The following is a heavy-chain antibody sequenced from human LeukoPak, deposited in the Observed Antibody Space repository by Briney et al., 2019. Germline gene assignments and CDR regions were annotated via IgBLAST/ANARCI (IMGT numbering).Heavy chain of an antibody. J-gene: IGHJ4*02. Sequence: ASVKVSCKASGYTFTSYYMHWVRQAPGQGLEWMGIINPSGGSTSYAQKFQGRVTMTEDTSTDTAYMELSSLRSEDTAVYYCATQFYVYFDYWGQGTLVTVSS. CDR3: ATQFYVYFDY. V-gene: IGHV1-46*01. CDR2: INPSGGST. D-gene: IGHD3-16*01. CDR1: GYTFTSYY.